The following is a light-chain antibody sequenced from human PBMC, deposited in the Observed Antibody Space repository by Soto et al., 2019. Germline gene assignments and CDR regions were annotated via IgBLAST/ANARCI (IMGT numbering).Light chain of an antibody. V-gene: IGKV1-9*01. J-gene: IGKJ5*01. Sequence: DVQLTQSPSFLFASIGDRVTITCRASQAIGTYLAWYQQGPGTAPKLLIYAASTLQRGVPSRFSGSGSRTEFTRTLSSLQPEDFASYFCQQLNSFPPFGQGTRLEIK. CDR2: AAS. CDR1: QAIGTY. CDR3: QQLNSFPP.